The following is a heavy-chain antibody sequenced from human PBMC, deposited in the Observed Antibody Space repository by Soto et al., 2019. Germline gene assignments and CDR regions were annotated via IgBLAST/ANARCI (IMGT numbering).Heavy chain of an antibody. J-gene: IGHJ4*02. CDR3: VRDMQLWRLDS. Sequence: PGGSLRLSCAASGFTVSSNYMSWVRQAPGKGLEWVSIIYSGGNTYYADSVKGRFTISRDYSKNTLYLHMNSLRAEDTAVYYCVRDMQLWRLDSWGQGTLVTVSS. D-gene: IGHD2-21*01. V-gene: IGHV3-53*01. CDR2: IYSGGNT. CDR1: GFTVSSNY.